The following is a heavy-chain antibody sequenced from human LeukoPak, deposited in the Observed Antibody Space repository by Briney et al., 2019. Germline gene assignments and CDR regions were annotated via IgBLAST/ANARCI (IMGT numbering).Heavy chain of an antibody. Sequence: SETLSLTCTVSGGSISSGDYYWSWIRQPPGKGLEWIGYIYYSGSTYYNPSLKSRVTISADTSKNQFSLKLSSVTAADTAVYYCARDGITIFGVAPPGAFDIWGQGTMVTVS. D-gene: IGHD3-3*01. CDR2: IYYSGST. CDR3: ARDGITIFGVAPPGAFDI. V-gene: IGHV4-30-4*08. CDR1: GGSISSGDYY. J-gene: IGHJ3*02.